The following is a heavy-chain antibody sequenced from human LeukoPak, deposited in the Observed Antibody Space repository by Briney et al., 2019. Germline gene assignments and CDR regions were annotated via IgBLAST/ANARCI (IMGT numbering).Heavy chain of an antibody. Sequence: ASVKVSCKASGYTFTGYYMHWVRQAPGQGLEWMGWINPNSGGTNYAQKFQGRVTMTRDTSISTAYMELSRLRSDDTAVYYCAREGKPYYDLWSGHPNYNWFDPWGQGTLVTVSS. J-gene: IGHJ5*02. CDR1: GYTFTGYY. D-gene: IGHD3-3*01. CDR3: AREGKPYYDLWSGHPNYNWFDP. CDR2: INPNSGGT. V-gene: IGHV1-2*02.